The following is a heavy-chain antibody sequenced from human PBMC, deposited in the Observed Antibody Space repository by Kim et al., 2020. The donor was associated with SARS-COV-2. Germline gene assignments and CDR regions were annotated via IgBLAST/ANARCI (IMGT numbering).Heavy chain of an antibody. CDR1: GFTFSTYG. CDR3: ARDVTIAAVDY. V-gene: IGHV3-33*01. D-gene: IGHD6-13*01. CDR2: IWFDGNHN. J-gene: IGHJ4*02. Sequence: GGSLRLSCAASGFTFSTYGLHWVRQAPGKGLEWVAEIWFDGNHNHYAASAKGRFTISRDNSKNTLYLQMNNLRVEDTAVYYCARDVTIAAVDYGGQ.